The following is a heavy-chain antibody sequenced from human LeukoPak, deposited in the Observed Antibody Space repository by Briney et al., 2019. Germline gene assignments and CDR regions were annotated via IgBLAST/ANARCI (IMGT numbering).Heavy chain of an antibody. V-gene: IGHV3-21*01. CDR1: GFTFSSYS. CDR3: ARDTGSSSSFPYYMDV. CDR2: ISSSSSYI. Sequence: GGSLRLSCAASGFTFSSYSMNWVRQAPGKGLEWASSISSSSSYIYYADSVKGRFTISRDNAKNSLYLQMNSLRAEDTAVYYCARDTGSSSSFPYYMDVWGKGTTVTVSS. D-gene: IGHD6-6*01. J-gene: IGHJ6*03.